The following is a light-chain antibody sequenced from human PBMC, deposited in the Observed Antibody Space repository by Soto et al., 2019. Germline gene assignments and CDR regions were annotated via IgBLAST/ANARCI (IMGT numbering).Light chain of an antibody. CDR1: SSNIGSNT. CDR3: AAWEV. J-gene: IGLJ1*01. V-gene: IGLV1-44*01. CDR2: SND. Sequence: SALTQPPSASGTPGQMVTISSSGSSSNIGSNTVNWYQQLPGTAPKLLIYSNDQRPSGVPDRFSGSKSGTSASLAISGLQSEDEADYYCAAWEVFGTGTKVTVL.